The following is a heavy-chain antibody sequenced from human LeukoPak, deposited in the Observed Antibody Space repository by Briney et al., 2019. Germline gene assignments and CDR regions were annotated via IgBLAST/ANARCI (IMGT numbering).Heavy chain of an antibody. D-gene: IGHD3-3*01. CDR1: GGSFSGHY. Sequence: SETLSLTCAVYGGSFSGHYCIWIRQPPGKGLEWIGEIHHTGSTNYNPSLKSRVTISVDTSKNQFSLKLTSVTAADTAVYYCAFRSRVFGNQNYWGQGTLVAVSS. CDR3: AFRSRVFGNQNY. CDR2: IHHTGST. J-gene: IGHJ4*02. V-gene: IGHV4-34*01.